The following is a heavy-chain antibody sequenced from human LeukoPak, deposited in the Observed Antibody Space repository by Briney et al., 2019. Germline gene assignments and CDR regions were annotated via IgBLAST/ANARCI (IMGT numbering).Heavy chain of an antibody. CDR1: GGSISSYY. V-gene: IGHV4-59*01. Sequence: RSSETLSLTCTVSGGSISSYYWSWIRQPPGKGLEWIGYIYYSGSTNYNPSLKSRVTISVDTSKNQFSLKLSSVTAADTAVYYCARVMIDTAMGPYYYYGMDVWGQGTTVTVSS. CDR2: IYYSGST. J-gene: IGHJ6*02. D-gene: IGHD5-18*01. CDR3: ARVMIDTAMGPYYYYGMDV.